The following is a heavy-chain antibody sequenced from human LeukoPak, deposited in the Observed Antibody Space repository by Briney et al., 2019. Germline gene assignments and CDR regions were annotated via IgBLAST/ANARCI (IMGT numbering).Heavy chain of an antibody. J-gene: IGHJ4*02. CDR2: IKQDGSEK. D-gene: IGHD7-27*01. Sequence: GSLSLSCAASGFTFSSYWMSWVRQAPGKGLEWVANIKQDGSEKYYVDSVKGRFTISRDNAKNSLYLQMNSLRAEDTAVYYCARLLGIWYFDYWGQGTLVTVSS. V-gene: IGHV3-7*01. CDR1: GFTFSSYW. CDR3: ARLLGIWYFDY.